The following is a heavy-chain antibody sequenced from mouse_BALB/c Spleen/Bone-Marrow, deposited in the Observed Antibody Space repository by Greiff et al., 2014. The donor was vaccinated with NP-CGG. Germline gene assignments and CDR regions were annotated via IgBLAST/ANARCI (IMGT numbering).Heavy chain of an antibody. J-gene: IGHJ4*01. CDR1: GYTFTSYI. Sequence: VQLKESGPELVKPGASVKMSCKASGYTFTSYIMHWVKQKPGQGLEWIRYINPYNDGTKYNEKFKGKATLTSDKSSSTAYMELSSLTSEDSAVYYCARRWLPYAMDYWGQGTSVTVSS. D-gene: IGHD2-3*01. CDR3: ARRWLPYAMDY. V-gene: IGHV1-14*01. CDR2: INPYNDGT.